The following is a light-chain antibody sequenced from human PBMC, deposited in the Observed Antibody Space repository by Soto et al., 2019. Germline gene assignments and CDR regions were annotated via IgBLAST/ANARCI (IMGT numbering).Light chain of an antibody. CDR2: SNN. J-gene: IGLJ1*01. V-gene: IGLV1-44*01. Sequence: QSVLSQPPAASVTPGQRVTISCSGSSSNIGGNAVNWYQQLPGTTPKLLIYSNNQRPSGVPDRFSGSKSGTSASLAISGLQSEDEADYYCAAWDDSLSGYVFGTGPKVTVL. CDR1: SSNIGGNA. CDR3: AAWDDSLSGYV.